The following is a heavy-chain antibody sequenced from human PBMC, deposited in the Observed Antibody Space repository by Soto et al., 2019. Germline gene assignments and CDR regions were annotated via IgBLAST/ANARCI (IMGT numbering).Heavy chain of an antibody. CDR1: GFTFSSYW. CDR3: ARESWTQHGTYFDY. Sequence: EVQLVESGGGLVQPGGSLRLSCAASGFTFSSYWMSWVRQAPGKGLEWVANIKQDGSEKYYVDSVKGRFTISRDNAKNSLYLQMNSLRAEDTAVYYCARESWTQHGTYFDYWGQGTLVTVSS. J-gene: IGHJ4*02. V-gene: IGHV3-7*05. CDR2: IKQDGSEK. D-gene: IGHD5-18*01.